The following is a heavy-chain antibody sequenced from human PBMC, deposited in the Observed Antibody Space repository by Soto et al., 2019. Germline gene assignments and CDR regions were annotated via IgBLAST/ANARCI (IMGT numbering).Heavy chain of an antibody. CDR2: INAGNGNT. Sequence: ASVKVSCKASGYTFTSYAMHWVRQAPGQRLEWLGWINAGNGNTKYSQKFQGRVTITRDTSVSTAYMELCSLRSEDTALYYCARASYGDYHYYYMDVWGKGTTVTVSS. D-gene: IGHD4-17*01. CDR1: GYTFTSYA. V-gene: IGHV1-3*01. J-gene: IGHJ6*03. CDR3: ARASYGDYHYYYMDV.